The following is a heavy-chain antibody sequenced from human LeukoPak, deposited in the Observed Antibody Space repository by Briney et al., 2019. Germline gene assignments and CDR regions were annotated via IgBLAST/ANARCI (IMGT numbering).Heavy chain of an antibody. CDR2: ISSSSGYI. J-gene: IGHJ3*02. CDR1: GFTFSSYS. D-gene: IGHD1-26*01. Sequence: GGSLRLSCAASGFTFSSYSMNWVRQAPGKGLEWVSSISSSSGYIYYADSVKGRFTISRDNAKNSLYLQMNSLRAEDTAVYYCARSGSYYSAFDIWGQGTMVTVSS. CDR3: ARSGSYYSAFDI. V-gene: IGHV3-21*01.